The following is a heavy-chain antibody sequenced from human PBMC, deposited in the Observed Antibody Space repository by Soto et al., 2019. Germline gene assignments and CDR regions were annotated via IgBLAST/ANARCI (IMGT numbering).Heavy chain of an antibody. CDR2: SNPSGGST. J-gene: IGHJ4*02. D-gene: IGHD6-13*01. CDR1: GYTFTSYY. CDR3: ARDRVRVAAAGFLDY. V-gene: IGHV1-46*03. Sequence: ASVKVSCKASGYTFTSYYMHWVRQAPGQGLEWMGISNPSGGSTSYAQRFQGRVTMTRDTSTSTVYMELSSLRSEETAVYYCARDRVRVAAAGFLDYWGQGTLVTVS.